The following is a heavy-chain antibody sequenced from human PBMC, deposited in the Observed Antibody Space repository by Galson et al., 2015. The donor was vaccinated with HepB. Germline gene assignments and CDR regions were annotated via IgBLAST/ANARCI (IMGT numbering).Heavy chain of an antibody. Sequence: SLRLSCAASGFSFSDSAMNWVRQAPGKGLEWVSSINSGSTSIHYADSLRGRVTISRDNSKNTLYLQMNSLRAEDTAVYYCASTRWNDYGQFDYWGQGTLVTVSS. V-gene: IGHV3-21*01. CDR3: ASTRWNDYGQFDY. CDR2: INSGSTSI. CDR1: GFSFSDSA. D-gene: IGHD1-1*01. J-gene: IGHJ4*02.